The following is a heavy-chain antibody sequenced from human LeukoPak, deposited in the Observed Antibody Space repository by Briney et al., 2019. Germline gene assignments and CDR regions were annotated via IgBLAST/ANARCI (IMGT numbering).Heavy chain of an antibody. D-gene: IGHD1-26*01. CDR2: IYTSGST. Sequence: PSETLSLTCTVPGGSISSGSYYWSWIRQPAGKGLEWIGRIYTSGSTNYNPSLKSRVTISVDTSTNQFSLKLSSVTAADTAVYYCAREIVGATWGDWFDPWGQGTLVTVSS. V-gene: IGHV4-61*02. CDR1: GGSISSGSYY. CDR3: AREIVGATWGDWFDP. J-gene: IGHJ5*02.